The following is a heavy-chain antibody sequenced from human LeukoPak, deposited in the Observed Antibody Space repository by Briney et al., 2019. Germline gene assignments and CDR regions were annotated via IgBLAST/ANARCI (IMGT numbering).Heavy chain of an antibody. J-gene: IGHJ3*02. CDR3: VKSREGAFDI. D-gene: IGHD1-26*01. CDR1: GFTFSSYA. Sequence: GRSLRLSCAASGFTFSSYAMHWVRQAPGKGLEYVSAISSNGGSTYYADSVKGRFTISRDNSKNTLYLQMSSLRAEDTAVYYCVKSREGAFDIWGQGTMVTVSS. V-gene: IGHV3-64D*06. CDR2: ISSNGGST.